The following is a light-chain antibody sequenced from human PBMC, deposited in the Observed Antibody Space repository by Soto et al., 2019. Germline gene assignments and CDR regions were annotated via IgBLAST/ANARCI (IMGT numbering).Light chain of an antibody. Sequence: EIVLTQSPATLSLSPVERATLSCRASQSVSSYLAWYRQKPGQAPRLLIYDASNRATGIPARFSGSGSGTDFTLTISSLEPEDFAVYYCQQRSNWPQITFGQGTRLEIK. CDR2: DAS. CDR1: QSVSSY. CDR3: QQRSNWPQIT. J-gene: IGKJ5*01. V-gene: IGKV3-11*01.